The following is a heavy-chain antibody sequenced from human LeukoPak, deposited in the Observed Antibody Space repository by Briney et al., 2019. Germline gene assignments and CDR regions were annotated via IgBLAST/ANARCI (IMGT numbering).Heavy chain of an antibody. V-gene: IGHV4-39*01. CDR2: IYYSGST. J-gene: IGHJ6*03. D-gene: IGHD1-26*01. Sequence: PSETLSLTCTVSGGSISSSSYYWGWIRQPPGKGLEWIGSIYYSGSTYYNPSLKSRVTISVDTSKNQFSLKLSSVTAADTAVYCCARQPYSGSYDYYMDVWGKGTTVTVSS. CDR3: ARQPYSGSYDYYMDV. CDR1: GGSISSSSYY.